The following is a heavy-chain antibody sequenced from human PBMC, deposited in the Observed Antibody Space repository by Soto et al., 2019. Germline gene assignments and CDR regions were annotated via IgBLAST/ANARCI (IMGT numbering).Heavy chain of an antibody. CDR3: AKDRLAGGFDY. J-gene: IGHJ4*02. CDR2: VSATAGTT. CDR1: GVTFSNYA. D-gene: IGHD3-16*01. V-gene: IGHV3-23*04. Sequence: DVQLVDSGGGLVQPGGSLRLSCAASGVTFSNYAMSWVRQAPGKWLEWVSLVSATAGTTYYTDSVKGRFTISSDNSRNTVYLQMNRLRGDDTAVYYCAKDRLAGGFDYWGQGTLVTVSS.